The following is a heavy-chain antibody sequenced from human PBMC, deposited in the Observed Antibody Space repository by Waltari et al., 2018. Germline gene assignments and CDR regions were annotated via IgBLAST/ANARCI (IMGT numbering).Heavy chain of an antibody. Sequence: EVQLVQSGAEVKKPGESLKISCKGSGYSFTNYWIGWVRQMPGKGLEWMGIIYPGDADTRYSPSFQGQVTISADKSISTAYLQWSSLKASDTAMYYCARRSRESSYPFDYWGQGTLVTVSS. CDR3: ARRSRESSYPFDY. V-gene: IGHV5-51*01. D-gene: IGHD1-26*01. CDR1: GYSFTNYW. CDR2: IYPGDADT. J-gene: IGHJ4*02.